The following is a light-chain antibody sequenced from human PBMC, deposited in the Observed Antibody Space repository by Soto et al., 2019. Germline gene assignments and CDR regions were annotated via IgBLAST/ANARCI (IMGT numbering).Light chain of an antibody. J-gene: IGLJ1*01. V-gene: IGLV2-14*01. Sequence: QSVLTQPASVSGSPGQSITISCTGTSSDVGGYNSVSWYQHHPGKAPKLMIYEVSNRPSGVSDRFSGSKSGNTASLTISGLQAEDEADYYCTSYTSSTTLVFGTGTKVTVL. CDR1: SSDVGGYNS. CDR2: EVS. CDR3: TSYTSSTTLV.